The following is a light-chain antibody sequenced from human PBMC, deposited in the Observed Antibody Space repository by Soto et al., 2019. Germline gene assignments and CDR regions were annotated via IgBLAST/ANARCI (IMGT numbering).Light chain of an antibody. J-gene: IGKJ2*01. CDR3: QQYISFPHT. Sequence: DIQMTQSPSTLSASVGDRVTITCRASQNIISWLAWYQQKPGKAPKLLTYKASSLESGVPSRFSGSASGTEFTLTINSLPPDDFATYYCQQYISFPHTFGQGTKLEIK. CDR2: KAS. CDR1: QNIISW. V-gene: IGKV1-5*03.